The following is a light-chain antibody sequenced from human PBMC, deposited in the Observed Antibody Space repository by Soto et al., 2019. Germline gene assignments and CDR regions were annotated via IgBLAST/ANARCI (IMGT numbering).Light chain of an antibody. V-gene: IGLV1-44*01. CDR2: LNN. CDR1: SSNIGRNI. J-gene: IGLJ1*01. Sequence: QSVLTQAPSASETPGQRVTISCSGGSSNIGRNIFNWYQQLPGTAPKLLFYLNNRRPSGVPFRFSGSNSGTSASLAICGLQSEDEADYYCAAWDDSLTDYVFGTGTKVTVL. CDR3: AAWDDSLTDYV.